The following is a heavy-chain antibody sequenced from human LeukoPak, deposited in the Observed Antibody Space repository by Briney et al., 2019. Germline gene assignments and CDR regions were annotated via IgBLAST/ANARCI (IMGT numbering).Heavy chain of an antibody. V-gene: IGHV3-43*02. Sequence: GGSLRLSCAASGFTFDDYAMHWVRQGPGKGLEWVSLISGDGGRTYYADSVKGRFTISRDNSKNSLYLQMNSLRTEDTAVYYCAKEYYYERSGYYYDVVGDYWGKETLVTVSS. J-gene: IGHJ4*02. CDR2: ISGDGGRT. CDR1: GFTFDDYA. D-gene: IGHD3-22*01. CDR3: AKEYYYERSGYYYDVVGDY.